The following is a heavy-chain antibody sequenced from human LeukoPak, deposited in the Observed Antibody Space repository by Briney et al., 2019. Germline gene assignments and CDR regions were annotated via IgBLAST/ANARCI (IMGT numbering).Heavy chain of an antibody. Sequence: ASVKVSCKASGYTFTSYGISWVRQAPGQGLEWMGWINPNSGGTNYAQKFQGRVTMTRDTSISTAYMELSRLRSDDTAVYYCASISIAVAGQGASDAFDIWGQGTMVTVSS. D-gene: IGHD6-19*01. CDR3: ASISIAVAGQGASDAFDI. CDR1: GYTFTSYG. J-gene: IGHJ3*02. V-gene: IGHV1-2*02. CDR2: INPNSGGT.